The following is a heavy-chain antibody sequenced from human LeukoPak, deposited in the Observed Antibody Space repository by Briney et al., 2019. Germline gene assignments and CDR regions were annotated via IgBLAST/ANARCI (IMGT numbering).Heavy chain of an antibody. D-gene: IGHD3-22*01. CDR1: GFTFSSYW. J-gene: IGHJ4*02. Sequence: GGSLRLSYAASGFTFSSYWMSWVRQAPGKGLEWVANIKQDGSEKYYVDSVKGRFTISRDNSKNTLYLQMNSLRAEDTAVYYCARQRGYSSAPFDYWGQGTLVTVSS. CDR2: IKQDGSEK. V-gene: IGHV3-7*01. CDR3: ARQRGYSSAPFDY.